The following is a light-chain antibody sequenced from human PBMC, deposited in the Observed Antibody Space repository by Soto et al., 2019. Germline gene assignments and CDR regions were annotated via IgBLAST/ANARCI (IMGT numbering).Light chain of an antibody. CDR2: GAS. J-gene: IGKJ1*01. V-gene: IGKV3-20*01. Sequence: EIVLTQSPGTLSLSPGERATLSCRASQPVSSNYLAWYQHKPGQAPRLLIYGASSRATGIPGRFSGSGSGTDFTLTISRLEPEDFAVYYCQQYGTSLRTFGQGTKVDIK. CDR1: QPVSSNY. CDR3: QQYGTSLRT.